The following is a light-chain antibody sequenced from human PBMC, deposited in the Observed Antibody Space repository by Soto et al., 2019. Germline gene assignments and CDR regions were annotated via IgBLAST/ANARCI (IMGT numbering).Light chain of an antibody. Sequence: DILMTQSPATLSASPGDRATLTCRASQSVNSNLAWYQQKPGQAPRLLIYGASTRDTGIPSRFSGSGSGTEFTLTISSLQSEDFAVYYCQQYNGWPLTFGGGTKVDIK. J-gene: IGKJ4*01. V-gene: IGKV3-15*01. CDR1: QSVNSN. CDR3: QQYNGWPLT. CDR2: GAS.